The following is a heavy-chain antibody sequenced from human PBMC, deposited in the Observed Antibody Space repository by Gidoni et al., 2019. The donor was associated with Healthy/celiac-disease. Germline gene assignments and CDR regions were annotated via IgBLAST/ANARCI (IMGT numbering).Heavy chain of an antibody. CDR3: AREGVAARLCYGMDV. CDR1: GFTFSSYW. V-gene: IGHV3-74*01. CDR2: INSDGSST. J-gene: IGHJ6*02. D-gene: IGHD6-6*01. Sequence: EVQLVESGGGLVQPGGSLRLSCAASGFTFSSYWMHWVRQAPGKGLVWVSRINSDGSSTSDADSVKGRFTISRDNAKNTLYLQMNSLRAEDTAVYYCAREGVAARLCYGMDVWGQGTTVTVSS.